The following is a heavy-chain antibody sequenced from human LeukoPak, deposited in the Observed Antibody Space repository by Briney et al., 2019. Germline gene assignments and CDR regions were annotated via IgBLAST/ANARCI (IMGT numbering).Heavy chain of an antibody. J-gene: IGHJ5*01. Sequence: PGGSLSLSRAASGFSLSDYYMSWIRQVPGKGLEWLSYISSRGSGVYYAESVRGRFTISRDNARNSLYLEVSSLRDDETAVYYCARESGGSWTIFASWGQGTLVTVPS. CDR1: GFSLSDYY. CDR2: ISSRGSGV. V-gene: IGHV3-11*01. CDR3: ARESGGSWTIFAS. D-gene: IGHD6-13*01.